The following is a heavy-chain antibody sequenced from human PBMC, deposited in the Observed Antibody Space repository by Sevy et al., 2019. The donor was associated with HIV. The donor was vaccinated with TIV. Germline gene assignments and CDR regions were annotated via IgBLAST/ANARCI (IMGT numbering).Heavy chain of an antibody. CDR1: GFTFSANW. CDR3: AHETFGRFES. CDR2: IKADGSDK. J-gene: IGHJ4*02. D-gene: IGHD3-16*01. Sequence: RGSLRLSCAASGFTFSANWMNWVRQAPGKGLEGVANIKADGSDKHYVDSVEGRFTISRDNAKNLLFLQMNSMRVEDTAIYYCAHETFGRFESWGQGTLVTVSS. V-gene: IGHV3-7*01.